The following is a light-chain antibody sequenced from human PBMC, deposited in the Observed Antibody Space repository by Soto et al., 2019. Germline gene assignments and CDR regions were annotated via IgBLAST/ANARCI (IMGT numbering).Light chain of an antibody. CDR2: DAS. Sequence: DIQMTQSPSTLSASIGDRVTFTCRASHGISTYLAWYQRIPGKAPKLLMYDASTLERGVPSRFSSSGSGTDFTLTISSLQPDDFATYFCQQYFSSSLAFGQGTTVEIK. J-gene: IGKJ1*01. CDR3: QQYFSSSLA. CDR1: HGISTY. V-gene: IGKV1-5*01.